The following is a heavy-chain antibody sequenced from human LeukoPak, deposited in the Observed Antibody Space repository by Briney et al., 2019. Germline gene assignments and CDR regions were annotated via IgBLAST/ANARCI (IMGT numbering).Heavy chain of an antibody. V-gene: IGHV3-74*01. CDR3: AKDIAAAGRVDIYYYYGMDV. J-gene: IGHJ6*02. CDR1: GFTFSNYW. Sequence: TGGSLRLSCAASGFTFSNYWMHWVRQVPGKGLVWVSRINTDESKTNYADSVEGRFTISRDNSKNTVDLQMNSLRAEDTALYYCAKDIAAAGRVDIYYYYGMDVWGQGTTVTVSS. CDR2: INTDESKT. D-gene: IGHD6-13*01.